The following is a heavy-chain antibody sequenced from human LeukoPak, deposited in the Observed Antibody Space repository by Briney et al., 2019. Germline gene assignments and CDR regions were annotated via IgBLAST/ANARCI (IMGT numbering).Heavy chain of an antibody. CDR2: MLYDGRNT. CDR1: GFTFSSYG. Sequence: GGSLRLSCAASGFTFSSYGMHWVRQAPGKGLEWVAVMLYDGRNTYYADSVKGRFTISRDNSRNTRYLQMNSLRVEDTAVYYCAKVQLERRELLPNFDYWGQGTLVTVSS. D-gene: IGHD1-1*01. J-gene: IGHJ4*02. V-gene: IGHV3-30*18. CDR3: AKVQLERRELLPNFDY.